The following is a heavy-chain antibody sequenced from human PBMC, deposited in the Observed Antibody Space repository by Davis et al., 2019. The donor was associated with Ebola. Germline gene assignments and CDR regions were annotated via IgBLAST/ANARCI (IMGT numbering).Heavy chain of an antibody. CDR2: ISAYYGTT. J-gene: IGHJ1*01. V-gene: IGHV1-18*01. CDR3: AREAEVDGSIFFLH. Sequence: ASVKVSCKASGYTFTTYGISWVRQAPGQGLEWMGWISAYYGTTNYAQSLQGRVTMTRDTSTSTAHMELRGLRSDDTALYYCAREAEVDGSIFFLHWGQGTLVTVSS. D-gene: IGHD3-10*01. CDR1: GYTFTTYG.